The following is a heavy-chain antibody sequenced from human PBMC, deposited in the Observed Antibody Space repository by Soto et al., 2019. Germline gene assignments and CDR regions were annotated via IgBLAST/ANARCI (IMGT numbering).Heavy chain of an antibody. CDR1: GFNFKKFA. CDR2: ISCCGGST. Sequence: EVQLLESGGGVVQPGGSLRLSCVASGFNFKKFAMSWVRQAPGEGLEWVSGISCCGGSTSYADSVTGRFSIARDDSTNTLSLQMNNLRVEDTAQYYCAKADGEQCLLPHLDKWGQGTLVTVS. J-gene: IGHJ4*02. V-gene: IGHV3-23*01. D-gene: IGHD6-19*01. CDR3: AKADGEQCLLPHLDK.